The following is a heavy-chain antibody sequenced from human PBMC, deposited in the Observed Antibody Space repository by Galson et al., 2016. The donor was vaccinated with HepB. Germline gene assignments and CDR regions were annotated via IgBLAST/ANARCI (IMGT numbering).Heavy chain of an antibody. D-gene: IGHD5-24*01. CDR2: ISYDGSSK. Sequence: SLRLSCAASGFTFSSYGMHWVRQAPGKGLEWVAVISYDGSSKYYADSVKGRFTISRDNSKNTLYLQMNSLRADDTALYYCARDPGYITAAPFFDYWGQGTLVTVSS. CDR3: ARDPGYITAAPFFDY. CDR1: GFTFSSYG. V-gene: IGHV3-30*03. J-gene: IGHJ4*02.